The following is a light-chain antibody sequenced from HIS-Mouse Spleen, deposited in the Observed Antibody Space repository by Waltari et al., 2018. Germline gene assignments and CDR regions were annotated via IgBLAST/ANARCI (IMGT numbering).Light chain of an antibody. CDR2: EVS. V-gene: IGLV2-14*01. J-gene: IGLJ2*01. CDR3: SSYTSSSTLV. CDR1: SSDVGGYNY. Sequence: QSALTQPASVSGSPGQPITIPCTGPSSDVGGYNYVSRYQQHPGKAPKLMIYEVSNRPSGVSNRFSGSKSGNTASLTISGLQAEDEADYYCSSYTSSSTLVFGGGTKLTVL.